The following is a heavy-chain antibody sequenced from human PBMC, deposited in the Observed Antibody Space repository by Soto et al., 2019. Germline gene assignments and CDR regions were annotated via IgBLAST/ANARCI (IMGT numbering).Heavy chain of an antibody. Sequence: SVKVACKASGGTFSSYASSWVRQAPGQGLEWMGGIIPIFGTANYAQKFQGRVTITADESTSTAYMELSSLRSEDTAVYYCAREALRGSGDFDYWGQGTLVTVS. J-gene: IGHJ4*02. CDR2: IIPIFGTA. V-gene: IGHV1-69*13. CDR3: AREALRGSGDFDY. CDR1: GGTFSSYA. D-gene: IGHD3-10*01.